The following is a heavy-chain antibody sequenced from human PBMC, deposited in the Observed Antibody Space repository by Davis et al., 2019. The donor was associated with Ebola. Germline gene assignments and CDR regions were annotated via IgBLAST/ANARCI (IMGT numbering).Heavy chain of an antibody. J-gene: IGHJ5*02. CDR2: IDPSDSYT. Sequence: KVSCKGSGYSFTSYWIGWVRQMPGKGLEWMGRIDPSDSYTNYSPSFQGHVTISADKSISTAYLQWSSLKASDTAMYYCATQGTGTMAFDPWGQGTLVTVSS. CDR1: GYSFTSYW. V-gene: IGHV5-10-1*01. CDR3: ATQGTGTMAFDP. D-gene: IGHD1-7*01.